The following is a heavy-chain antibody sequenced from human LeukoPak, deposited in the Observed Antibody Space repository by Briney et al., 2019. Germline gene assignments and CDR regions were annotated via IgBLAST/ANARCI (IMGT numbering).Heavy chain of an antibody. CDR2: ISGYNGNT. J-gene: IGHJ4*02. CDR1: GYTFTSYG. CDR3: ARWADDSSVNYFDH. Sequence: ASVKVSCKASGYTFTSYGISWVRQAPGQGLEWMGWISGYNGNTDYAQKLQGRVTMTRDTSTSTVYMELRSLRSDDTAVYYCARWADDSSVNYFDHWGQGTLVTVYS. V-gene: IGHV1-18*01. D-gene: IGHD3-22*01.